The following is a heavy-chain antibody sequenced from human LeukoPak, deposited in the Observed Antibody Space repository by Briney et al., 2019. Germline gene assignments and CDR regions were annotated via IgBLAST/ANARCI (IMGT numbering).Heavy chain of an antibody. D-gene: IGHD3-22*01. V-gene: IGHV3-30-3*01. CDR1: GFTFSSYA. CDR3: ARDVKWFPSGMDV. Sequence: PGGSLRLSCAASGFTFSSYAMHWVRQAPGKGLERVAVISYDGSNKYYADSVKGRFTISRDNSKNTLYLQMNSLRAEDTAVYYCARDVKWFPSGMDVWGQGTTVIVSS. J-gene: IGHJ6*02. CDR2: ISYDGSNK.